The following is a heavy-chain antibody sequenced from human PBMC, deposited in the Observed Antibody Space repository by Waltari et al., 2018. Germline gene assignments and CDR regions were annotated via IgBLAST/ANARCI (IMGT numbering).Heavy chain of an antibody. J-gene: IGHJ2*01. Sequence: EVQLVESGGGLVKPGGSLRLSCAASGFTFSSYSMHWVRQGPGKGREWVLSISSRRRYIYYADSVKGRFTISRDNAKNSLYLQMNSLRAEDTAVYYCARDGGDWYFDLWGRGTLVTVSS. CDR1: GFTFSSYS. CDR2: ISSRRRYI. D-gene: IGHD3-3*01. V-gene: IGHV3-21*01. CDR3: ARDGGDWYFDL.